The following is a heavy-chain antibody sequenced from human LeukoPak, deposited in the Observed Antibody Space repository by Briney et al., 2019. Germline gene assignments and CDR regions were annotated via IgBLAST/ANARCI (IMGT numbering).Heavy chain of an antibody. CDR1: GYTFTGYY. CDR3: ARGRRRQLIMVAFDI. J-gene: IGHJ3*02. Sequence: ASVTVSCKASGYTFTGYYIHWVRQAPGQGLEWMGWINPDSGGTNCAQKFQDRVTMTRDTSISTVYMELNRLRSDDTAVYYCARGRRRQLIMVAFDIWGQGTMVTVSS. V-gene: IGHV1-2*02. D-gene: IGHD2-8*01. CDR2: INPDSGGT.